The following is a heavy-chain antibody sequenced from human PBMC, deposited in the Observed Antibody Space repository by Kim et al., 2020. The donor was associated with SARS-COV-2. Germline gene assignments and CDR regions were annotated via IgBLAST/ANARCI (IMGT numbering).Heavy chain of an antibody. J-gene: IGHJ4*02. V-gene: IGHV4-39*01. D-gene: IGHD2-15*01. CDR3: ARHPGHNGWFRY. Sequence: SNTPSLKSRVTISVDTSKSQFSLKLSSVTAADTAVYYCARHPGHNGWFRYWGQGTLVTVSS.